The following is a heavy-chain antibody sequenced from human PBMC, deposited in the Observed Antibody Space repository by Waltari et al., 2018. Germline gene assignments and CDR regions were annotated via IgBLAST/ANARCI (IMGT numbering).Heavy chain of an antibody. J-gene: IGHJ4*02. V-gene: IGHV3-30*02. CDR2: IRYDGSNK. CDR1: GFTFSSYG. CDR3: ASMLDEGGFDY. Sequence: QVQLVESGGGVVQPGGSLRLSCAASGFTFSSYGMHWVRQAPGKGLEWVAFIRYDGSNKYYADSVKGRFTISRDNSKNTLYLQMNSLRAEDTAVYYCASMLDEGGFDYWGQGTLVTVSS. D-gene: IGHD2-8*01.